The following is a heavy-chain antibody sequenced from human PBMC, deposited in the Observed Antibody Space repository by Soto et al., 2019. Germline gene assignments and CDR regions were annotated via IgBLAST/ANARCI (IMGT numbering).Heavy chain of an antibody. CDR2: ISYDGSNK. J-gene: IGHJ4*02. D-gene: IGHD6-13*01. Sequence: PGGSLRLSCAASGFTFSNYGMHWVRQAPGKGLEWVAVISYDGSNKYYADSVKGRFTISRDNSKNTLYLQMNSLRAEDTAVYYCAKEGSSSWYGVDYWGQGTLVTVSS. V-gene: IGHV3-30*18. CDR3: AKEGSSSWYGVDY. CDR1: GFTFSNYG.